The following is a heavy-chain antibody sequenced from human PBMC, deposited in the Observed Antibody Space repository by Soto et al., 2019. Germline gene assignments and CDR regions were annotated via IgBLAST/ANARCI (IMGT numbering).Heavy chain of an antibody. CDR3: ARDAPPLASYYDPNWFDP. D-gene: IGHD3-22*01. V-gene: IGHV3-48*02. J-gene: IGHJ5*02. Sequence: EVQLVESGGGLVQPGGSLRLSCAASGFTFSSYSMNWVRQAPGKGLELVSYISSSSSTIYYADSVKGRFTISRDNAKNSLYLQMTSLRDEDTAVYYCARDAPPLASYYDPNWFDPWGQGTLVTVSS. CDR2: ISSSSSTI. CDR1: GFTFSSYS.